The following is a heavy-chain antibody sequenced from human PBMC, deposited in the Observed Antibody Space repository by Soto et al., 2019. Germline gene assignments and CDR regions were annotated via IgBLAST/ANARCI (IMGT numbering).Heavy chain of an antibody. Sequence: APVKVYCKASGYTFTSYAMHWVPQTPGQRLEWMGWINAGNGNTKYSQKFQSRVTITRDTSASTAYMELSSLRSEDTAVYYCARDPGYSYGYNWGQGTLVTVSS. D-gene: IGHD5-18*01. CDR3: ARDPGYSYGYN. CDR2: INAGNGNT. CDR1: GYTFTSYA. J-gene: IGHJ4*02. V-gene: IGHV1-3*01.